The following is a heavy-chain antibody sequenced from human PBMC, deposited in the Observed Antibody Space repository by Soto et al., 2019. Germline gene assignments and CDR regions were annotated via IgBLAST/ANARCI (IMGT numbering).Heavy chain of an antibody. Sequence: QVQLVESGGGVVQPGRSLRLSCAASGFTFSSYGIHWVRQAPGKGLEWVAVISYDGSNTYYADSVKGRFTISRDNSKNTLYLQMNSLRAEDTAVYYCAKDGRRFLSWLSHVDYWGQGTLVTVSS. J-gene: IGHJ4*02. CDR1: GFTFSSYG. D-gene: IGHD3-3*01. CDR3: AKDGRRFLSWLSHVDY. CDR2: ISYDGSNT. V-gene: IGHV3-30*18.